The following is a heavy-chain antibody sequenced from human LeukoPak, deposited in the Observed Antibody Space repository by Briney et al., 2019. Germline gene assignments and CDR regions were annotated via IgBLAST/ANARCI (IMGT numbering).Heavy chain of an antibody. CDR1: GFTFSSNY. CDR2: LYSGGGT. CDR3: TKLKGWYGDGFFDY. V-gene: IGHV3-53*01. Sequence: GGSLRLSCAASGFTFSSNYMSWVRQPAGKGLEWVSVLYSGGGTFYADSVKGRFTISRDTSKNTLYLQMTDLRPDDTAVYYCTKLKGWYGDGFFDYWGQGTLVTVSS. J-gene: IGHJ4*02. D-gene: IGHD6-19*01.